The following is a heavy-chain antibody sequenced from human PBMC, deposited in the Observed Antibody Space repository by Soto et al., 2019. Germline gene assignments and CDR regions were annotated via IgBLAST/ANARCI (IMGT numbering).Heavy chain of an antibody. Sequence: PGGSLRLSCAASGFTFSSYAMSWVRQAPGKGLEWVSAISGSGGSTYYADSVKGRFTISRDNSKNTLYLQMNSLRAEDTAVYYCATPAGTGDNYYYYGMDVWGQGTTVTVSS. CDR3: ATPAGTGDNYYYYGMDV. V-gene: IGHV3-23*01. J-gene: IGHJ6*02. CDR1: GFTFSSYA. D-gene: IGHD2-21*02. CDR2: ISGSGGST.